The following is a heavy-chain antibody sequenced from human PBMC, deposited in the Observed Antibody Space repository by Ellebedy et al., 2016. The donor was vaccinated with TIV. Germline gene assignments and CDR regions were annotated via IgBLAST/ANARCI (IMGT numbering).Heavy chain of an antibody. Sequence: GESLKISCKGSGYNFTNYWIGWVRQMPGKGLEWMGIINPRGGSTSYAQKFQGRVTMTRDTSTSTVYMELRSLRSEDTAVYYCPQTPIDSTSNLYGMDVWGQGTTVTVSS. CDR2: INPRGGST. V-gene: IGHV1-46*01. J-gene: IGHJ6*02. CDR1: GYNFTNYW. CDR3: PQTPIDSTSNLYGMDV. D-gene: IGHD2-2*01.